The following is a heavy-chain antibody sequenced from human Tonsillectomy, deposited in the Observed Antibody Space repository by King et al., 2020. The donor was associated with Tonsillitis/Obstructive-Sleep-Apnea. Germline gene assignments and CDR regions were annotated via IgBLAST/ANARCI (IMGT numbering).Heavy chain of an antibody. CDR3: ARSNHIAAAGNQGEYNWIDP. CDR2: IWYDGSNK. CDR1: GFTFSSYG. D-gene: IGHD6-13*01. Sequence: VQLVESGGGVVQPGRSLRLSCASSGFTFSSYGMHWVRQAPGKGLEWVAVIWYDGSNKYYADCVKGRFTISRDNSKNTLYLQMNSLRVEDTAVYYCARSNHIAAAGNQGEYNWIDPWGQGTLVTVSS. V-gene: IGHV3-33*01. J-gene: IGHJ5*02.